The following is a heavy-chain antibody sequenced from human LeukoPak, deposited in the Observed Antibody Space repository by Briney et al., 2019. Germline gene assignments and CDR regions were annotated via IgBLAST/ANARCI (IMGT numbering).Heavy chain of an antibody. J-gene: IGHJ4*02. CDR2: ISTGGRAV. V-gene: IGHV3-48*02. Sequence: PGGSLRLSCAASGFTFSDYTMNWVRQAPGKGLEWLSYISTGGRAVYYADSVKGRFTISRDNAKNSLYLQMNSLRDEDTAVYYSARDRRYSFDYWGQGTLVTVSS. CDR1: GFTFSDYT. D-gene: IGHD5-18*01. CDR3: ARDRRYSFDY.